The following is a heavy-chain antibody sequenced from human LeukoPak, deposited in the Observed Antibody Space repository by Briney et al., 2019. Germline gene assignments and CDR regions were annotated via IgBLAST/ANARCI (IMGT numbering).Heavy chain of an antibody. Sequence: GGSLRLSCAASGFTFSSYSMNWVRQAPGKGLEWVSSISSSSSYIYYADSVKGRFTISRDNAKNSLYLQMNSLRAEDTAVYYCAKGDRYSYGHYDYWGQGTLVTVSS. CDR1: GFTFSSYS. J-gene: IGHJ4*02. CDR3: AKGDRYSYGHYDY. V-gene: IGHV3-21*04. CDR2: ISSSSSYI. D-gene: IGHD5-18*01.